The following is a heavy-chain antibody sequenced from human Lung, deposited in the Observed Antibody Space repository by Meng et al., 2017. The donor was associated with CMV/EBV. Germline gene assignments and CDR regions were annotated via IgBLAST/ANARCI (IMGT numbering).Heavy chain of an antibody. J-gene: IGHJ4*02. Sequence: CKASGYTFNSYGISWVRQAPGQGLEWMGWISAYNGNTNYAQKLQGRVTMTTDTSTSTAYMELRSLRSDDTAVYYCASGRGSYHYFDYWGQGILVTVSS. V-gene: IGHV1-18*01. CDR3: ASGRGSYHYFDY. CDR1: GYTFNSYG. D-gene: IGHD1-26*01. CDR2: ISAYNGNT.